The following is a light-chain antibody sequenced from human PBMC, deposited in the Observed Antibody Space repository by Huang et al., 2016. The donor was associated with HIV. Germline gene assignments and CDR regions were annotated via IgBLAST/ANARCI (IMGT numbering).Light chain of an antibody. CDR3: MQRREFPWT. CDR2: ALS. Sequence: EIVMTQTPLSLAVTPGEPASISCRSSQSLLDSDDGNTYLDWYLQKPGQSPQLLIYALSFLASGVPDRFSGSGSATSFTLKISTVEADDVGMYYCMQRREFPWTFGQGTKVEIK. J-gene: IGKJ1*01. CDR1: QSLLDSDDGNTY. V-gene: IGKV2-40*01.